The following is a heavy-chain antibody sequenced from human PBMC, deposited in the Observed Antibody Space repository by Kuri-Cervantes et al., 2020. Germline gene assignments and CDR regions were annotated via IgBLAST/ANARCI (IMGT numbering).Heavy chain of an antibody. CDR3: ASSQWLVHWFDP. Sequence: GSLRLSCTVSGGSISSYYWSWIRQPPGKGLEWIGYIYYSGSTNYNPSLKSRVTISVDTSKNQFSLKLSSVTAADTAVYYCASSQWLVHWFDPWGQGTLVTVSS. CDR1: GGSISSYY. D-gene: IGHD6-19*01. CDR2: IYYSGST. V-gene: IGHV4-59*08. J-gene: IGHJ5*02.